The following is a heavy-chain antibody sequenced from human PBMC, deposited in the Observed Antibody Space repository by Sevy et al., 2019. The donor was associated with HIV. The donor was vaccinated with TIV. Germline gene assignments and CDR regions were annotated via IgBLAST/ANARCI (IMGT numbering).Heavy chain of an antibody. Sequence: GGSLRLSYAASGFTFSSYAMSWVRQAPGKGLEWVSAISGSGGSTYYADSVKGRFTISRDNSKNTLYLQMNSLRAEDTAVYYCAKDSVGQLFGYHFDYWGQGTLVTVSS. J-gene: IGHJ4*02. CDR1: GFTFSSYA. CDR2: ISGSGGST. CDR3: AKDSVGQLFGYHFDY. V-gene: IGHV3-23*01. D-gene: IGHD3-10*01.